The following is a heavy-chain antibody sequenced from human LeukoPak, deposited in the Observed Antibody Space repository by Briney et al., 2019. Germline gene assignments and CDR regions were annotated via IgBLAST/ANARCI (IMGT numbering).Heavy chain of an antibody. Sequence: SETLSLTCAVYGGSFSGYYWSWIRQPPGKGLEWIGEINHSGSTNYNPSLKSRVTISVDTSKNQFSLKLSSVTAADTAVYYCASRMVATRALDYWGQGTLVTVSS. CDR2: INHSGST. CDR3: ASRMVATRALDY. CDR1: GGSFSGYY. D-gene: IGHD5-12*01. V-gene: IGHV4-34*01. J-gene: IGHJ4*02.